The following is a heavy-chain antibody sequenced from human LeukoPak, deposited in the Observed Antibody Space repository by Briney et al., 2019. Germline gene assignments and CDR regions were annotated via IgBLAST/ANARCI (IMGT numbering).Heavy chain of an antibody. J-gene: IGHJ5*02. V-gene: IGHV4-34*01. CDR1: GGSFSGYY. CDR3: ARGQYYYGSGSYYNGKKHNWFDP. Sequence: PSETLSLTCAVYGGSFSGYYWSWIRQPPGKGLEWIGETNHSGSTNYNPSLKSRVTISVDTSKNQFSLKLSSVTAADTAVYYCARGQYYYGSGSYYNGKKHNWFDPWGQGTLVTVSS. D-gene: IGHD3-10*01. CDR2: TNHSGST.